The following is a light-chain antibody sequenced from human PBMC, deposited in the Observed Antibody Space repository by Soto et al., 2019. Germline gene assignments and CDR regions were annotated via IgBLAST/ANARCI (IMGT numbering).Light chain of an antibody. V-gene: IGLV2-8*01. CDR1: GSDVGGYNY. J-gene: IGLJ3*02. CDR3: SSYAGSNFWV. CDR2: EVS. Sequence: QSALTQPPSASGSPGQSGTISCTGTGSDVGGYNYVSWYQQHPGKAPKLIIYEVSQRPSGVPDRFSGSKSGNTASLTVSGLQAEDEADYYCSSYAGSNFWVFGGGTKLTVL.